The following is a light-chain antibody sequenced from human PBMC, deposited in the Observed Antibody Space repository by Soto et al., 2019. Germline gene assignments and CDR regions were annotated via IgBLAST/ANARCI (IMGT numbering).Light chain of an antibody. Sequence: DIQLTQSPSFLSASVGDRVTITCRASQGINFYLAWYQQKSGKAPQLLIYGASTLQRGVPSRFSGSGSGTEFTLTISSLQPEDFATYYCQQLDSYPRTFGQGTQLEI. J-gene: IGKJ5*01. V-gene: IGKV1-9*01. CDR2: GAS. CDR3: QQLDSYPRT. CDR1: QGINFY.